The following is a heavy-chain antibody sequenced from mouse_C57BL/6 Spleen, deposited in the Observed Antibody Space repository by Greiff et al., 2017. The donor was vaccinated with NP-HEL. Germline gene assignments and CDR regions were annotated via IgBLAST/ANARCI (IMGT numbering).Heavy chain of an antibody. J-gene: IGHJ2*01. CDR1: GYTFTSYW. Sequence: QVQLQQSGAELVMPGASVKLSCKASGYTFTSYWMHWVKQRPGQGLEWIGEIDPSDSYTKYKQKFKGKATLTVDKSSSTAYMQLSSLASEDSAFYYCARQGITNYFDYWGQGTTLTVSS. CDR2: IDPSDSYT. D-gene: IGHD1-3*01. V-gene: IGHV1-69*01. CDR3: ARQGITNYFDY.